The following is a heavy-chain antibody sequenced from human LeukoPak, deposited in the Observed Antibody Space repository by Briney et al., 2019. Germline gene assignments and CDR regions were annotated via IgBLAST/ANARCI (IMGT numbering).Heavy chain of an antibody. CDR3: ARPMGSRDAFDI. CDR1: GGSISSYY. Sequence: SETLSLTCTVSGGSISSYYWSWIRQPPGKGLEWIGYIYYSGSTNYNPSLKSRVTISVDTSKNQFSLKLSSVTAAETAVYYCARPMGSRDAFDIWGQGTMVTVSS. J-gene: IGHJ3*02. V-gene: IGHV4-59*01. CDR2: IYYSGST. D-gene: IGHD1-26*01.